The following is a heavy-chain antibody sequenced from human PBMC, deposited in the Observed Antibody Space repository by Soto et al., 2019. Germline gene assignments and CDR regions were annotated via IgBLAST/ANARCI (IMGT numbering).Heavy chain of an antibody. V-gene: IGHV4-59*05. CDR3: ARLFTSQGY. J-gene: IGHJ4*02. D-gene: IGHD3-3*01. CDR2: IYYSGST. Sequence: PSETLSLTCTVSGGSINSYYWSWIRQPPGKGLEWIGSIYYSGSTYYNPSLKSRVTISVDTSKNQFSLKLSSVTAADTAVYYCARLFTSQGYWGQGXLVTVSS. CDR1: GGSINSYY.